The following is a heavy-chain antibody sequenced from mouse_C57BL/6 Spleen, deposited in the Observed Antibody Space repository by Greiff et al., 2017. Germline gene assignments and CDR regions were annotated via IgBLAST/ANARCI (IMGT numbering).Heavy chain of an antibody. Sequence: QVQLQQPGAELVRPGTSVKLSCKASGYPFTSYWMHWVKQRPGPGLAWIGEILPGSGSTNYNEKFKGKATFTADTSSNTAYMQLSSLTTEDSAIYYCARRRGMDYWGQGTSGTVSS. V-gene: IGHV1-9*01. CDR3: ARRRGMDY. J-gene: IGHJ4*01. CDR1: GYPFTSYW. CDR2: ILPGSGST.